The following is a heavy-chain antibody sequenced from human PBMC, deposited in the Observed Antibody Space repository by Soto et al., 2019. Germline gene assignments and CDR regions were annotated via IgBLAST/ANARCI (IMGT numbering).Heavy chain of an antibody. D-gene: IGHD6-13*01. J-gene: IGHJ6*02. CDR3: ARDFGVAAVGGLGMDV. V-gene: IGHV1-18*01. Sequence: ASVKVSCKASGYTFTSYGISWVRQAPGQGLEWMGWISAYNGNTNYAQKLQGRVTMTTDTSTSTAYMELRSLRSDDTAVYYCARDFGVAAVGGLGMDVWGHGTTVTVSS. CDR2: ISAYNGNT. CDR1: GYTFTSYG.